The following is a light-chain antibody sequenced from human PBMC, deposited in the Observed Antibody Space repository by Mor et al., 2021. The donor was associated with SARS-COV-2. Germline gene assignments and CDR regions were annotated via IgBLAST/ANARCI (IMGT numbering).Light chain of an antibody. CDR1: YD. J-gene: IGLJ1*01. CDR2: DSI. V-gene: IGLV1-40*01. CDR3: QSYDLSLSSSV. Sequence: YDVHWYQQLPGTAPKLLIFDSINRPSGVPDRFSGSKSGASASLAITGLQAEDEADYYCQSYDLSLSSSVFGTGTKVTVL.